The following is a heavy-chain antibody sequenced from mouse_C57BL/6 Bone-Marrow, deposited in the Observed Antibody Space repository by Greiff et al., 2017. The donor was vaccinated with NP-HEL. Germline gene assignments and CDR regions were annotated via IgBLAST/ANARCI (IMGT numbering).Heavy chain of an antibody. Sequence: VQLQQSGAELVRPGSSVKLSCKASGYTFTSYWMDWVKQRPGQGLEWIGNIYPSDSETHYNQKFKDKATLTVDKSSSTAYMQLSSLTSEDSAVYYCARHYGSSSYWYFDVWGTGTTVTVSS. J-gene: IGHJ1*03. CDR1: GYTFTSYW. V-gene: IGHV1-61*01. D-gene: IGHD1-1*01. CDR3: ARHYGSSSYWYFDV. CDR2: IYPSDSET.